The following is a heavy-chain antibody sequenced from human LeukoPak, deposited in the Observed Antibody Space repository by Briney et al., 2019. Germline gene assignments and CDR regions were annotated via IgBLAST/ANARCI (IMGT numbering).Heavy chain of an antibody. CDR1: GGSITSYY. V-gene: IGHV4-59*01. CDR2: MYYSGTT. Sequence: SETLSLTCTVSGGSITSYYRSWIRQSPGKGLEWIGVMYYSGTTNYTPSLKSRVTISLDTSKNQFSLKLISVTSADTAVYYCARLPMAVTPHVDYWGQGTLVTVSS. D-gene: IGHD2-21*02. CDR3: ARLPMAVTPHVDY. J-gene: IGHJ4*02.